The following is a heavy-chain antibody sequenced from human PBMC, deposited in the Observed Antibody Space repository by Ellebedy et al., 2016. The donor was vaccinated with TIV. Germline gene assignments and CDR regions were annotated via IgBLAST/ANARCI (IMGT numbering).Heavy chain of an antibody. CDR3: ARGGDSGLGY. V-gene: IGHV3-21*01. J-gene: IGHJ4*02. CDR1: GFTFSSYA. D-gene: IGHD6-19*01. Sequence: GESLKISCAASGFTFSSYAMNWVRQTPGKGLEWLSSISSSSTYIYYADSVKGRFTISRDDAKNTLYLQMNSLRAEDTAVYSCARGGDSGLGYWGQGTLVTVSS. CDR2: ISSSSTYI.